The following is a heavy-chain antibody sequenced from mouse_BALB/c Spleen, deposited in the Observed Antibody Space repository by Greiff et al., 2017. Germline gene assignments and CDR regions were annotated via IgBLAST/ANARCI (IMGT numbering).Heavy chain of an antibody. D-gene: IGHD1-1*01. J-gene: IGHJ2*01. Sequence: VQLQESGPGLVQPSQSLSITCTVSGFSLTSYVVHWVRQSPGKGLEWLGVIWSGGSTDYNAAFISRLSISKDNSKSQVFFKMNSLQANDTAIYYCAREGHYYGSSPFDYWGQGTTLTVSS. CDR2: IWSGGST. CDR1: GFSLTSYV. CDR3: AREGHYYGSSPFDY. V-gene: IGHV2-2*02.